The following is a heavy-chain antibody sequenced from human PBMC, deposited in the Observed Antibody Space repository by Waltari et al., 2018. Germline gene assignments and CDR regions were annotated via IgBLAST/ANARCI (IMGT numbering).Heavy chain of an antibody. CDR3: ARGMSSVWYGPFDY. CDR2: VYYTGNT. J-gene: IGHJ4*02. V-gene: IGHV4-59*08. D-gene: IGHD6-19*01. Sequence: QVQLQESGPGLVKPSETLSLTCPVSGGSINIYYWSWIRQPPGKGLEWIGYVYYTGNTIYNPSLESRVTLSADTSKNQVSLRLRSVTAADTAVYYCARGMSSVWYGPFDYWGQGTLVTVSS. CDR1: GGSINIYY.